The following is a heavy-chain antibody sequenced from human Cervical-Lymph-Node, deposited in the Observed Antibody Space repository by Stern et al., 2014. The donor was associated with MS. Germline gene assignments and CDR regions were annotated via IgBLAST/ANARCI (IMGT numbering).Heavy chain of an antibody. CDR2: IYYSGST. J-gene: IGHJ4*02. Sequence: VQLVESGPGLVNPSETLSLTCTVSGGSISGHYWSWIRQPPGKGLEYIGYIYYSGSTTYNPSLKSRVTMSTDTSKNQFSLWLPPVTAADTAVYYCARLFGGARNFPFDSWGQGTLVTVSS. CDR1: GGSISGHY. CDR3: ARLFGGARNFPFDS. D-gene: IGHD4-11*01. V-gene: IGHV4-59*08.